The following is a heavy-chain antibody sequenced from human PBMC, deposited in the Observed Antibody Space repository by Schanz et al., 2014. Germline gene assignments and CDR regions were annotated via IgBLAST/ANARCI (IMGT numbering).Heavy chain of an antibody. D-gene: IGHD3-10*01. CDR1: GFAFRSYA. Sequence: QVQLVESGGGVVQPGRSLRLSCAASGFAFRSYAMHWVRQAPGKGLEWAALISHDGNNKHYVDSVEGRFTISRDNSKSMLFLEMSSLRVEDTAVYYCVREEHYPSFLGYYYYMDVWGKGTSVTVSS. CDR2: ISHDGNNK. V-gene: IGHV3-30-3*01. J-gene: IGHJ6*03. CDR3: VREEHYPSFLGYYYYMDV.